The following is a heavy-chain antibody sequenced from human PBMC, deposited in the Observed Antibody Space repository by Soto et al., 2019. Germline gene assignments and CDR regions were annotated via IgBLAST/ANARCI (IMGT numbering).Heavy chain of an antibody. D-gene: IGHD3-10*01. CDR2: ISSSSSYI. CDR3: ARDVLLWFGESQFLFDY. CDR1: GFTFSSYS. V-gene: IGHV3-21*01. J-gene: IGHJ4*02. Sequence: KPGGSLRLSCAASGFTFSSYSMNWVRRAPGKGLEWVSSISSSSSYIYYADSVKGRFTISRDNAKNSLYLQMNSLRAEDTAVYYCARDVLLWFGESQFLFDYWGQGTLVTVSS.